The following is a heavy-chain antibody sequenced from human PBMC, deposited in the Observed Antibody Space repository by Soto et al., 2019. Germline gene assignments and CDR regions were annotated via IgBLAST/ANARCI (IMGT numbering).Heavy chain of an antibody. CDR1: GFTFSSFG. J-gene: IGHJ4*02. CDR3: ARVDSSSTAATGFGY. Sequence: PGGSLRLSCAASGFTFSSFGMHWVRQAPGKGLEWVALIWYDGSNKYYADSVKGRFTISRDNSKNTLYLQMDSLRAEDTAMYYCARVDSSSTAATGFGYWSQGALVTVSS. D-gene: IGHD6-25*01. V-gene: IGHV3-33*01. CDR2: IWYDGSNK.